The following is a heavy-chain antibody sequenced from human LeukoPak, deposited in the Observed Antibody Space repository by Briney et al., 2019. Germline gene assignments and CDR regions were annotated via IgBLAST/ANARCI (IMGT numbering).Heavy chain of an antibody. D-gene: IGHD6-19*01. CDR1: GFTFSSYG. CDR3: AKDGARRIAVGATGDYFDY. J-gene: IGHJ4*02. CDR2: ISYDGSNK. Sequence: GGSLRLSCAASGFTFSSYGMHWVRQAPGKGLEWVAVISYDGSNKYYADSVKGRFTISRDNSKNTLYLQMNSLRAEDTAVYYCAKDGARRIAVGATGDYFDYWGQGTLVTASS. V-gene: IGHV3-30*18.